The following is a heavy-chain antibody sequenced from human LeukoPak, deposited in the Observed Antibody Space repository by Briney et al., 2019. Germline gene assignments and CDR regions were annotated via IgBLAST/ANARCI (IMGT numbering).Heavy chain of an antibody. D-gene: IGHD4-17*01. J-gene: IGHJ3*02. CDR1: GFTFSSYS. V-gene: IGHV3-21*01. CDR2: ISSSSSYI. Sequence: GGSLRLSCAASGFTFSSYSMNWVRQAPGQGLEWVSSISSSSSYIYYADSVKGRFTISRDNAKNSLYLQMNSLRAEDTAVYYCVTDPPYGESLRESRDAFDIWGQGTMVTVSS. CDR3: VTDPPYGESLRESRDAFDI.